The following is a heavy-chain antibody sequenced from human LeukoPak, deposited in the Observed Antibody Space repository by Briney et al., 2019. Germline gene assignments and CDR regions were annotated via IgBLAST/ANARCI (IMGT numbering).Heavy chain of an antibody. CDR2: MNPNSGNT. CDR3: ARADEVDYYYYMDV. CDR1: GYTFTSYD. J-gene: IGHJ6*03. D-gene: IGHD1-26*01. V-gene: IGHV1-8*03. Sequence: GASVKVSCKASGYTFTSYDINWVRQATGQGLEWMGWMNPNSGNTGYAQKFQGRVTITRNTSISTAYMELSSLRSEDTAVYYCARADEVDYYYYMDVWGKGTTVTISS.